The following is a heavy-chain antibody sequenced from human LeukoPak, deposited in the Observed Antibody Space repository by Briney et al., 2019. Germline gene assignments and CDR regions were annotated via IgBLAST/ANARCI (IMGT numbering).Heavy chain of an antibody. CDR3: ARDDSVWFGELSHDY. J-gene: IGHJ4*02. D-gene: IGHD3-10*01. CDR2: ISAYNGNT. CDR1: GYTFTSYG. V-gene: IGHV1-18*01. Sequence: ASVKASCKASGYTFTSYGISWVRQAPGQGLEWMGWISAYNGNTNYAQKLQGRVTMTTDTSTSTAYMELRSLRSDDTAVYYCARDDSVWFGELSHDYWGQGTLVTVSS.